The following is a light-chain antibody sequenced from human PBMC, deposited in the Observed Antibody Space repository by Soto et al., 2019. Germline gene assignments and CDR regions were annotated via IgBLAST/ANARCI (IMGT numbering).Light chain of an antibody. CDR3: QQYDSSPIS. CDR1: QSVSSSY. Sequence: EIVLTQSPGTLNLSPGERATLSCRASQSVSSSYLAWYQQKPGQAPSLLIYGASRRATGIPDRFSGSGSGTDFTLTISRLEPEDFAVYYCQQYDSSPISFGQGTRLEIK. J-gene: IGKJ5*01. V-gene: IGKV3-20*01. CDR2: GAS.